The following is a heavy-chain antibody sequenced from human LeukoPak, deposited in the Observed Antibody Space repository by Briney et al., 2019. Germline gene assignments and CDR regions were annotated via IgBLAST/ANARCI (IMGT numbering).Heavy chain of an antibody. D-gene: IGHD6-19*01. J-gene: IGHJ6*03. V-gene: IGHV3-21*01. CDR2: ISSSSSYI. CDR1: RFTFSSYS. Sequence: GGSLRLSCAASRFTFSSYSMNWVRQAPGKGLEWVSSISSSSSYIYYADSVKGRFTISRDNAKNSLYLQMNSLRAEDTAVYYCARKHSSGWYDYYYYYMDVWGKGTTVTVSS. CDR3: ARKHSSGWYDYYYYYMDV.